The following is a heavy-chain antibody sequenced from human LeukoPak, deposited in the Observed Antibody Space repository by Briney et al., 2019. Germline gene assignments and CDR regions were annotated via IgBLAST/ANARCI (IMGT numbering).Heavy chain of an antibody. J-gene: IGHJ4*02. Sequence: SETLSLTCPVSGGSLRCGGYHWRWIRQHPGKGLEWIGYIYYSGSTYYNPSLKSRVIILVDTSKNQFSLKLSSVTAADTAVYYCARVFVPAASYYFYYWGQGTLVAVSS. CDR1: GGSLRCGGYH. D-gene: IGHD2-2*01. CDR3: ARVFVPAASYYFYY. CDR2: IYYSGST. V-gene: IGHV4-31*03.